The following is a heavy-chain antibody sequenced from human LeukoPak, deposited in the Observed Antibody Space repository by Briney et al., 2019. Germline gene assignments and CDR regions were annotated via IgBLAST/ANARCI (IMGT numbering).Heavy chain of an antibody. V-gene: IGHV4-59*01. CDR1: GGSITSYY. CDR2: IYYSGST. J-gene: IGHJ2*01. Sequence: SETLSLTCTVSGGSITSYYWSWIRQPPGKGLEWIGYIYYSGSTNYNPSLKSRVTISVDTSRNQFSLKLSSVTAADTAVYYCARRGANSGSYSPFDLWGRGTLVTVSS. CDR3: ARRGANSGSYSPFDL. D-gene: IGHD1-26*01.